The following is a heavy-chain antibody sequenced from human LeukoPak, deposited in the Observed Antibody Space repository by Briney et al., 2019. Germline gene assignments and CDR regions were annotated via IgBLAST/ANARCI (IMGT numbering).Heavy chain of an antibody. CDR2: IYPGDSDT. Sequence: GESLMISCKGSGYSFTSYWIGWVRQMPGKGLEWMGIIYPGDSDTRYSPSFQGQVTISADKSISTAYLQWSSLKASDTAMYYCARHETRSGSYGGDNWFDPWGQGTLVTVSS. J-gene: IGHJ5*02. CDR1: GYSFTSYW. V-gene: IGHV5-51*01. D-gene: IGHD1-26*01. CDR3: ARHETRSGSYGGDNWFDP.